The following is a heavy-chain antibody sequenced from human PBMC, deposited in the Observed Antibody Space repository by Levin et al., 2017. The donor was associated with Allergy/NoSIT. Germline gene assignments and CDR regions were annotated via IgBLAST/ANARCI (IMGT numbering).Heavy chain of an antibody. V-gene: IGHV4-61*02. CDR1: GGSVSSGSYY. Sequence: SETLSLTCTVSGGSVSSGSYYWSWIRQPAGKGLEWIGRIYTSGTTNYHPSLKSRVTISLDTSKNQFSLILSSVTAADTAVYYCARSLLWFGELFVLDPWGRGTLVTVSS. J-gene: IGHJ5*02. CDR3: ARSLLWFGELFVLDP. D-gene: IGHD3-10*01. CDR2: IYTSGTT.